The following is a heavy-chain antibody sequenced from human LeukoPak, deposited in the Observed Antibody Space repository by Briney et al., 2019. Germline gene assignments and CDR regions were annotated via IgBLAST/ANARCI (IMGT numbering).Heavy chain of an antibody. CDR3: ARKGSWIQLWLRTSHYYFDY. J-gene: IGHJ4*02. V-gene: IGHV4-39*01. CDR2: IYYSGNT. CDR1: GGSISGSSYY. D-gene: IGHD5-18*01. Sequence: SETLSLTCTVSGGSISGSSYYWGWIRQPPGKGLEWIGSIYYSGNTYYNPSLKSRVTISVDTSKNQFSLKLNSVTATDTAVYYCARKGSWIQLWLRTSHYYFDYWGQGTLVTVSS.